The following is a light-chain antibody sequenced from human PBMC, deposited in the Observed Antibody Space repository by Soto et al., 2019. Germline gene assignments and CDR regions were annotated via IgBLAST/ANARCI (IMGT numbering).Light chain of an antibody. CDR2: EVS. Sequence: QSVLTQPPSASGSLGQSVTISCTGTSSDVGAYNYVSWYQQHPDRAPKVIIYEVSQRPSGVPDRFSGSKSGNTASLTVSGLQAEDEADYYCSSNTGNNNFVVFGGGTKLTVL. CDR3: SSNTGNNNFVV. J-gene: IGLJ2*01. V-gene: IGLV2-8*01. CDR1: SSDVGAYNY.